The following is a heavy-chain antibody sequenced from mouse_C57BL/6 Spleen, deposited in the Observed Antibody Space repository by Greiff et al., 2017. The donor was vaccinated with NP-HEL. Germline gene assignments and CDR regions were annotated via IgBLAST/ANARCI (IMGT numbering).Heavy chain of an antibody. CDR1: GFTFSDYG. V-gene: IGHV5-17*01. Sequence: EVQGVESGGGLVKPGGSLKLSCAASGFTFSDYGMHWVRQAPEKGLEWVAYISSGSSTIYYADTVKGRFTISRDNAKNTLFLQMTSLRSEDTAMYYCARNGGSSYYYAMDYWGQGTSVTVSS. J-gene: IGHJ4*01. CDR3: ARNGGSSYYYAMDY. CDR2: ISSGSSTI. D-gene: IGHD1-1*01.